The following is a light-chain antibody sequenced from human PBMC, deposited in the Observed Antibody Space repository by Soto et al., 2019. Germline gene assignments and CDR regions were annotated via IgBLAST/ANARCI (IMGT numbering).Light chain of an antibody. Sequence: EIVMTQSPATLSVSPGERATLSCRASQRVKTYLAWYQQKPGQAPKLLISGASTRATGIPARFSGSGSGTEFILTISSLQSEDFAGYYCQQLSKWPLTFGGGTKVEIK. J-gene: IGKJ4*01. CDR2: GAS. CDR3: QQLSKWPLT. CDR1: QRVKTY. V-gene: IGKV3-15*01.